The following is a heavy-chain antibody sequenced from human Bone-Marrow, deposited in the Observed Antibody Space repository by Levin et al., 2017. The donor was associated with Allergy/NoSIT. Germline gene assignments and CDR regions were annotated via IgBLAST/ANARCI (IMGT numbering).Heavy chain of an antibody. CDR2: ISGSGDST. J-gene: IGHJ4*02. CDR1: GFTFNNYP. Sequence: GESLKISCAASGFTFNNYPMSWVRQAPGKGLEWASAISGSGDSTYYAASVKGRFTISRDNSKNTLYLQMNNLRVEDTALYYCANFLGFRTEGWGQGTLVTVYS. CDR3: ANFLGFRTEG. V-gene: IGHV3-23*01. D-gene: IGHD7-27*01.